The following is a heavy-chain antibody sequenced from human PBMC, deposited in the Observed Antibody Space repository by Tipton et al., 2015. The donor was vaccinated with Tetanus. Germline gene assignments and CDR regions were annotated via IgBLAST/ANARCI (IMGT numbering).Heavy chain of an antibody. J-gene: IGHJ4*02. Sequence: SLRLSCAASGFTFNTYNMNWVRQAPGKGLEWVSYISTSSTTIFYADSVRGRFTISRDNAKNSLYLQMNSLRDEDTTVYYCARDFSYYFDSKSGFDYWGQGTLVTFSS. D-gene: IGHD3-22*01. CDR1: GFTFNTYN. CDR2: ISTSSTTI. CDR3: ARDFSYYFDSKSGFDY. V-gene: IGHV3-48*02.